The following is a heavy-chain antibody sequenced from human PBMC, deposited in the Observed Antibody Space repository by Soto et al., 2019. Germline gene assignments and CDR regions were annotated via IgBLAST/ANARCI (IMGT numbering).Heavy chain of an antibody. CDR3: ARSPRSSPYFDY. J-gene: IGHJ4*02. CDR2: IYPGDHET. D-gene: IGHD6-13*01. Sequence: GDSLNISFRCSGYTFSNFWIAWVRHLPGKGLEWMGIIYPGDHETRYSPSFHGKVTISADKSINTAYLQWSSLEASDSAFYYCARSPRSSPYFDYWGQGALVTVSS. V-gene: IGHV5-51*01. CDR1: GYTFSNFW.